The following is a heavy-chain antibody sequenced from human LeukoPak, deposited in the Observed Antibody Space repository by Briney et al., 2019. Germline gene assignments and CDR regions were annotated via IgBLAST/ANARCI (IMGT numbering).Heavy chain of an antibody. CDR2: INTNTGNP. CDR3: ARGAQEMATIYSDY. V-gene: IGHV7-4-1*02. J-gene: IGHJ4*02. D-gene: IGHD5-24*01. Sequence: GASVKVSCKASGYTFTSYAMNWVRQAPGQGLEWMGWINTNTGNPTYAQGFTGRFVFSLDTSVSTAYLQISSLKAEDTAVYYCARGAQEMATIYSDYWGQGTLVTVSS. CDR1: GYTFTSYA.